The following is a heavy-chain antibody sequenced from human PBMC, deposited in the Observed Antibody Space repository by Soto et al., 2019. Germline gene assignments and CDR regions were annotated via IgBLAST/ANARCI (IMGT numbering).Heavy chain of an antibody. CDR3: ARHQYAVGNDY. CDR1: GGSISSSSYY. D-gene: IGHD1-26*01. Sequence: QLQLQESVPGLVKPSETLSLTCTVSGGSISSSSYYWGWIRQPPGKGLEWIGSVFYSGSTYYNPSRDSRVTISIDTSKNQFSLKLSSVTATDTAVYYCARHQYAVGNDYWGQGTLVIVSS. V-gene: IGHV4-39*01. CDR2: VFYSGST. J-gene: IGHJ4*02.